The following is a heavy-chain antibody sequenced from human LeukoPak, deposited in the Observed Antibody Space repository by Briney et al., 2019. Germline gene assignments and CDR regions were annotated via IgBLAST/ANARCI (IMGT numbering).Heavy chain of an antibody. CDR1: GGSFSGYY. CDR3: ARLRSGSYYNGGNWFDP. CDR2: INHSGST. Sequence: SETLSLTCAVYGGSFSGYYWSWIRQPPGKGLEWIGEINHSGSTNYNPSLKSRVTISVDTSKNQFSLKLSSVTAADTAVYYCARLRSGSYYNGGNWFDPWGQGTLVTVSS. J-gene: IGHJ5*02. V-gene: IGHV4-34*01. D-gene: IGHD3-10*01.